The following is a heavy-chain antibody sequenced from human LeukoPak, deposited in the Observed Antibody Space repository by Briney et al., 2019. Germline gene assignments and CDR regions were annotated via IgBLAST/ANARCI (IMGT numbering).Heavy chain of an antibody. J-gene: IGHJ3*02. CDR1: GYTFTGYG. V-gene: IGHV1-18*01. Sequence: ASVKVSCKASGYTFTGYGISCVRQAPGQGLEWMGWISAYNGNTNYAQKLQGRVTMTTDTSTSTAYMELRSLRSDDTAVYYCARDRSSGSFEDAFGIWGQGTMVIVSS. CDR3: ARDRSSGSFEDAFGI. CDR2: ISAYNGNT. D-gene: IGHD1-26*01.